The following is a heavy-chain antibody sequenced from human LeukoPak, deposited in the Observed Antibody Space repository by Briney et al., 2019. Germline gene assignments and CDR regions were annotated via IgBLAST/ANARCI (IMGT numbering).Heavy chain of an antibody. CDR3: AKDVGLGNYYGMDV. CDR2: VTWNSGNI. CDR1: GFRFDGFA. V-gene: IGHV3-9*01. J-gene: IGHJ6*02. Sequence: PGESLRLSCAASGFRFDGFAMHWVRQAPGKGLEWVAGVTWNSGNIGYGDSVKGRFIISRDNAKRSLYLEMNSLRPEDTALYYCAKDVGLGNYYGMDVWGQGTMVTVSS. D-gene: IGHD3-16*01.